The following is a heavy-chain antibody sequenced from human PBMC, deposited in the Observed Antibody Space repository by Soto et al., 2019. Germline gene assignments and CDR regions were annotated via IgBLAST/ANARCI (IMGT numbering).Heavy chain of an antibody. CDR1: GFTFSAYH. J-gene: IGHJ4*02. D-gene: IGHD2-2*01. CDR3: ARAPLAPADTSI. Sequence: GGSLRLSCAASGFTFSAYHMNWVRQAPGKGLEWVSSIGGDSGHIYYADSVKGRFTISRDNARTLLYLQMNSLRVGDRGVYYCARAPLAPADTSIWGLGTLVTVSS. V-gene: IGHV3-21*01. CDR2: IGGDSGHI.